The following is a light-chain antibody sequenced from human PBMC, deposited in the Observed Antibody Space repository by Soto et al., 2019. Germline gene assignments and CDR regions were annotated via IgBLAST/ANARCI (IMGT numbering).Light chain of an antibody. J-gene: IGKJ4*01. CDR2: KAS. CDR3: QQYGSSLLT. Sequence: DIQMTQSPSTLSGSVGDRVTITCRASQTISSWLAWYQQKPGKAPKLLIYKASTLKSGVPSRFSGSGSGTEFTLTISSLQPDDFAVYYCQQYGSSLLTFGGGTKVDIK. V-gene: IGKV1-5*03. CDR1: QTISSW.